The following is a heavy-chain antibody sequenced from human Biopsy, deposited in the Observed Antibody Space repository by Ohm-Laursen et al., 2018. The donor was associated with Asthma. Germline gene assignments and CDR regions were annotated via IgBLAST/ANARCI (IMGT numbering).Heavy chain of an antibody. D-gene: IGHD3-9*01. CDR3: ARTYYDFLTGQVNDAFAI. Sequence: ASVKVSCKASGYTFINYAIHWVRQATGQGLEWLGWMNPNSGSTGYAQRFQGRVTMTRNASISTAYMDLSSLRSEDTAVYYCARTYYDFLTGQVNDAFAIWGQGTMVTVSS. J-gene: IGHJ3*02. CDR1: GYTFINYA. V-gene: IGHV1-8*02. CDR2: MNPNSGST.